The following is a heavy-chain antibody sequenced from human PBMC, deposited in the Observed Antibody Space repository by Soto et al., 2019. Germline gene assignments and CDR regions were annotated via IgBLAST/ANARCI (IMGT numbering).Heavy chain of an antibody. Sequence: PSETLSLTCTVSGGSISSGGYYWSWIRQHPGKGLEWIGYIYYSGSTYYNPSLKSRVTISVDTSKNQFSLKLSSVTAADTAVYYCARGIPNCGGGSCYVPLYYYYYGMDVWGQGTTVTAP. D-gene: IGHD2-15*01. CDR2: IYYSGST. CDR3: ARGIPNCGGGSCYVPLYYYYYGMDV. CDR1: GGSISSGGYY. J-gene: IGHJ6*02. V-gene: IGHV4-31*03.